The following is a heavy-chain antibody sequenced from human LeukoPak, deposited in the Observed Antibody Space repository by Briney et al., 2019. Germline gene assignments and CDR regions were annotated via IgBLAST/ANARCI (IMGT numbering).Heavy chain of an antibody. CDR3: AKISSHALDY. Sequence: PGGSLRLSCAASGFTFSSYAMSWVRQAPGKGLEWVSAISGTGDSTYYADSVKGRFTISRDNSKNTLYLQMNSLIAEDTAVYYCAKISSHALDYWGQGTLVTVSS. CDR1: GFTFSSYA. J-gene: IGHJ4*02. D-gene: IGHD2-15*01. CDR2: ISGTGDST. V-gene: IGHV3-23*01.